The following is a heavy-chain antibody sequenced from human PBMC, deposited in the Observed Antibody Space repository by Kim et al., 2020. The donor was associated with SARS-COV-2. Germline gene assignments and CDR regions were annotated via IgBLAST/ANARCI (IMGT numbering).Heavy chain of an antibody. D-gene: IGHD3-3*01. J-gene: IGHJ6*02. Sequence: SETLSLTCAVYGGSFSGFNWSWIRRPPGKGLEWIGEINHTGGTKFSPSLKSRITISVDTSKSQFSLRLRSMTATDTAVYYCARGRAGVVPSPVLGRGPYYEYYAMDVWGRGTPVAVSS. V-gene: IGHV4-34*01. CDR1: GGSFSGFN. CDR3: ARGRAGVVPSPVLGRGPYYEYYAMDV. CDR2: INHTGGT.